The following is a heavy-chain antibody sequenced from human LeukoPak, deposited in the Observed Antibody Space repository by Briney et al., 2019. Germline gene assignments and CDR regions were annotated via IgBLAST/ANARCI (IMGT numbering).Heavy chain of an antibody. Sequence: GGSLRLSCAASGFTFSSFAMSWVRQAPGKGLEWVSAISGSGGSTFYADSVKGRFTISRDNSKSTLFLQMNSLRAEDTAVYYCAKDRSCSGSSCNVGSWGQGTMVIVSS. J-gene: IGHJ3*01. CDR1: GFTFSSFA. D-gene: IGHD2-2*01. V-gene: IGHV3-23*01. CDR3: AKDRSCSGSSCNVGS. CDR2: ISGSGGST.